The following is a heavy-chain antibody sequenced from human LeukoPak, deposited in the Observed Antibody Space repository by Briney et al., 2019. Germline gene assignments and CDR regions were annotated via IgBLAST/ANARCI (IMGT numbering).Heavy chain of an antibody. Sequence: PGGSLRLSCAASGFTFSSYSMNWVRQAPGKGLEGVSFISGTSSYIYYADSVKGRFTISRDNAKNSLYLQMNSLRAEDTAVYYCARGEYGSGSYHIDYWGQGTLVTVSS. CDR3: ARGEYGSGSYHIDY. CDR1: GFTFSSYS. CDR2: ISGTSSYI. V-gene: IGHV3-21*01. J-gene: IGHJ4*02. D-gene: IGHD3-10*01.